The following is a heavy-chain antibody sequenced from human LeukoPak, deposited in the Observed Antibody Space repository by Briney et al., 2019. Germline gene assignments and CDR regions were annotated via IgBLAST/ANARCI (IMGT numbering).Heavy chain of an antibody. V-gene: IGHV1-46*01. J-gene: IGHJ4*02. CDR2: INPSGGST. CDR1: GYTFTSYY. CDR3: ASESSTMVRGVPLTQIDY. D-gene: IGHD3-10*01. Sequence: GASVKVSCKASGYTFTSYYMHWVRQAPGQGLEWMGIINPSGGSTSYAQKFQGRVTMTRDMSTSTVYMELSSLRSEDTAVYYCASESSTMVRGVPLTQIDYWGQGTLVTVSS.